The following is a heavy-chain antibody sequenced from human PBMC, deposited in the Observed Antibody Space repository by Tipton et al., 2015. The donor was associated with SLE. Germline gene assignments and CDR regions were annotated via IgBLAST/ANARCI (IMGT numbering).Heavy chain of an antibody. V-gene: IGHV5-51*01. D-gene: IGHD3-3*01. CDR2: ISPDDSDT. CDR3: ARSSDFWSGWDY. J-gene: IGHJ4*02. Sequence: QLVQSGAEVKKPGESLRISCKGSGYSFANYWIAWVRQMPGKGLEWMGSISPDDSDTTCSPPFEGQVTISADKSISTAYLQWSTLKASDTAMYYCARSSDFWSGWDYWGQGTLVTVSS. CDR1: GYSFANYW.